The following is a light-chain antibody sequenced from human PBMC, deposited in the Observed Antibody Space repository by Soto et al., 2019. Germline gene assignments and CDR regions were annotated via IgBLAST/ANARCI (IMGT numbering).Light chain of an antibody. CDR1: QSVNLN. J-gene: IGKJ4*01. Sequence: EIMMTQSPCTLAVSPGEGATLSCTASQSVNLNLAWYQQKPGQAPRLLIYGASSRATGIPDRFSGSGSGTDFTLTISRLEPEDFAVYYCHQYGISPFGGGTKVDIK. CDR3: HQYGISP. V-gene: IGKV3-20*01. CDR2: GAS.